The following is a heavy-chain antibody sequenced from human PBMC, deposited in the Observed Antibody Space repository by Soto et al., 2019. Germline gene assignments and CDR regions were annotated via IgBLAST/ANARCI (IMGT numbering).Heavy chain of an antibody. Sequence: PSETLSLTCSVSGGSISSYYWSWIRRPPGKGLEWIGYIYYSGSTNYNPSLKSRVTISVDTSKNQFSLKLSSVTAADTAVYYCARAEGYYGSGSYSAFDIWGQGTMVTVSS. V-gene: IGHV4-59*01. CDR1: GGSISSYY. J-gene: IGHJ3*02. D-gene: IGHD3-10*01. CDR2: IYYSGST. CDR3: ARAEGYYGSGSYSAFDI.